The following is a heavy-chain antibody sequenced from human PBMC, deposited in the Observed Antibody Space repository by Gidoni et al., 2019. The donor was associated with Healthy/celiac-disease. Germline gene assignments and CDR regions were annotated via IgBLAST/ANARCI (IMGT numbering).Heavy chain of an antibody. J-gene: IGHJ6*02. CDR3: AKPLRIAAAAPPYYGMDV. Sequence: EVQLLESGGGLVQPAGSLRLSCAASGFTFSSYAMSWVRQAPGTGMEWVSAISGSGGSTYYADSVKGQFTISRDNSKNTLYLQMNSLRAEDTAVYYCAKPLRIAAAAPPYYGMDVWGQGTTVTVSS. D-gene: IGHD6-13*01. V-gene: IGHV3-23*01. CDR2: ISGSGGST. CDR1: GFTFSSYA.